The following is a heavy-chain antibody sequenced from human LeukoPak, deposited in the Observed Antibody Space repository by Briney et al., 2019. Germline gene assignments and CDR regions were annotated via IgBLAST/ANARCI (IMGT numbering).Heavy chain of an antibody. V-gene: IGHV3-66*01. CDR3: ARDTGFGSGGQSPFDY. D-gene: IGHD3-10*01. CDR1: GFTVSSNY. CDR2: IYSGGST. J-gene: IGHJ4*02. Sequence: PGGSLRLSCAASGFTVSSNYMSWVRQAPGKGLEWVSVIYSGGSTYYADSVKGRFTISRDNSKNTLYLQMNSLRAEDTAVYYCARDTGFGSGGQSPFDYWGQGTLVTVSS.